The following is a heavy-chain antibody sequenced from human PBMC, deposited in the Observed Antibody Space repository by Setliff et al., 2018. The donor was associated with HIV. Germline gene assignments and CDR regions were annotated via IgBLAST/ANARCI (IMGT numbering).Heavy chain of an antibody. V-gene: IGHV4-61*09. D-gene: IGHD3-10*01. CDR3: ARQTGLRGYYGSNSLYYFDY. J-gene: IGHJ4*02. CDR2: IYTSGST. CDR1: GGSVNSGNYH. Sequence: SETLSLTCSVSGGSVNSGNYHWAWIRQPAGKGLEWIGYIYTSGSTNYNPSLKSRVTISVDTSKNQFSLILSPVTAADTAVYYCARQTGLRGYYGSNSLYYFDYWGKGMLVTVSS.